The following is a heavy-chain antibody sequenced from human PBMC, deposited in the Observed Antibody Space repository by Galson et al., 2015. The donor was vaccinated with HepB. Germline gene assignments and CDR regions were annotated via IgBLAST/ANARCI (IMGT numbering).Heavy chain of an antibody. CDR1: GFTFKRFA. J-gene: IGHJ4*02. Sequence: SLRLSCAASGFTFKRFAMSWIRQAPGKGLEWVSSISGSGGSPYYADSVKGRFSISRDNSKDTVFLQMNSLRGEDTAIYYCTKGIYSTWYVDDYWGQGTLVTVSS. D-gene: IGHD4-11*01. CDR2: ISGSGGSP. CDR3: TKGIYSTWYVDDY. V-gene: IGHV3-23*01.